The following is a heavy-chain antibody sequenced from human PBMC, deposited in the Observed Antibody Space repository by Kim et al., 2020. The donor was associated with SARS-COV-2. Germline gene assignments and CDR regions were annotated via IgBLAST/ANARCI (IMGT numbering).Heavy chain of an antibody. V-gene: IGHV3-48*02. Sequence: GGSLRLSCAASGFTFSSYSMNWVRQAPGKGLEWVSYISSSSSTIYYADSVKGRFTISRDNAKNSLYLQMNSLRDEDTAVYYCARELQWLGIFFGMDVWGQGTTVTVSS. D-gene: IGHD6-19*01. CDR2: ISSSSSTI. J-gene: IGHJ6*02. CDR1: GFTFSSYS. CDR3: ARELQWLGIFFGMDV.